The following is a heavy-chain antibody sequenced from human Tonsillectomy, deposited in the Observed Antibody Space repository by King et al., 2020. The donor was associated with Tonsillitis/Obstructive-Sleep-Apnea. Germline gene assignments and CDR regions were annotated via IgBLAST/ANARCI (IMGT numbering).Heavy chain of an antibody. D-gene: IGHD3-22*01. CDR2: INWNSGNI. Sequence: VQLVESGGGLVQPGRSLRLSCAASGFAFDDYAMHWVRQAPGKGLEWVSGINWNSGNIDYADSVKGRFTISRDNAKNSLYLQMNSLRPEDTALYYCAKDLFYYDSSGFDVWGKGTTVTVSS. V-gene: IGHV3-9*01. CDR3: AKDLFYYDSSGFDV. J-gene: IGHJ6*04. CDR1: GFAFDDYA.